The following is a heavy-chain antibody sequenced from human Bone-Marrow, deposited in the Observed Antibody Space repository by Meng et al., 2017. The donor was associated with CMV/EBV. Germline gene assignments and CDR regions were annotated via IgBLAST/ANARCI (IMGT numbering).Heavy chain of an antibody. Sequence: ASVKVSCQASGYTFTGYYIYWVRQAPGQGLEWMGWISPYNGNTNYAQKLQGRVTMTTDTSTSTAYMELRSLRSDDTAVYYCARDRLGYSYGAAYYYGMDVWAQGTTVTVSS. V-gene: IGHV1-18*04. CDR2: ISPYNGNT. J-gene: IGHJ6*02. CDR3: ARDRLGYSYGAAYYYGMDV. CDR1: GYTFTGYY. D-gene: IGHD5-18*01.